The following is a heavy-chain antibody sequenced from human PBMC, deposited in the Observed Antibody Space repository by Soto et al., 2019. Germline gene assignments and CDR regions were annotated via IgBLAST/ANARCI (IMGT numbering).Heavy chain of an antibody. J-gene: IGHJ4*02. CDR2: FDPEDGST. V-gene: IGHV1-24*01. Sequence: ASVKVSCKVSGYTLTELSMHWVRQAPGKGLEWMGGFDPEDGSTSYAQKFQGRVTMTRDTSTSTVYMELSSLRSEDTAVYYCARQYSSSWYELDYWGQGTLVTVS. CDR3: ARQYSSSWYELDY. D-gene: IGHD6-13*01. CDR1: GYTLTELS.